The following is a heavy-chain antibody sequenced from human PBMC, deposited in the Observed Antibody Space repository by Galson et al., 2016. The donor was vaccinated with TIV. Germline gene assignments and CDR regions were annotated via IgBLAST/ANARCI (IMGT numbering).Heavy chain of an antibody. CDR1: GFTLSNYW. CDR3: AREPYSPLMLDI. D-gene: IGHD2-21*01. CDR2: INSYGSST. V-gene: IGHV3-74*03. Sequence: SLRLSCAASGFTLSNYWMHWVRQAPGKGLVGVSRINSYGSSTTYADSVKGRFTISRDNAKNTLYLQMSSLRAEDTAVYYCAREPYSPLMLDIWGQGTMVTVSS. J-gene: IGHJ3*02.